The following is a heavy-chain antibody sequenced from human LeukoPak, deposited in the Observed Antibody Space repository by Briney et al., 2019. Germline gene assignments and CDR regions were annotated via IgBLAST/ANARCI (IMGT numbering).Heavy chain of an antibody. D-gene: IGHD3-22*01. V-gene: IGHV4-59*08. CDR1: GASISSYY. Sequence: PSETLSLTCTVSGASISSYYWSWIRQPPGKGLEWIGYIYYSGSTNYNPPLKSRVTISVDTSKNQFSLRLSSVTAADTAVYYCARRHPYDSSGYFQDDAFDIWGQGTMVTVSS. J-gene: IGHJ3*02. CDR3: ARRHPYDSSGYFQDDAFDI. CDR2: IYYSGST.